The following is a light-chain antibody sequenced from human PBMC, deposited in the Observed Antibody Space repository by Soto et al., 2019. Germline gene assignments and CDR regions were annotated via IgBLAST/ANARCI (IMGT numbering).Light chain of an antibody. CDR1: QSVGRN. Sequence: EIVLTQSPATLSVSPGERATLSCRASQSVGRNLAWYHQKPGQAPSLLIYGVSTRATGVPDRFSGSGSETDFTLTISSLQSEDFGRYYCHQYNYWPRSLGQRTKVEVK. CDR3: HQYNYWPRS. J-gene: IGKJ1*01. V-gene: IGKV3-15*01. CDR2: GVS.